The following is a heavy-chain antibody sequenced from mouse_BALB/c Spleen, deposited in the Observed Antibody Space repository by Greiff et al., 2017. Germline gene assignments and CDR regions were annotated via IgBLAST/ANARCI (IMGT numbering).Heavy chain of an antibody. D-gene: IGHD2-14*01. V-gene: IGHV2-6-2*01. Sequence: VKLMESGPDLVAPSQSLSITCTVSGFSLTSYGVHWVRQPPGKGLEWLVVIWSDGSTTYNSALKSRLSISKDNSKSQVFLKMNSLQTDDTAMYYCARHRYDEGYYAMDYWGQGTSVTVSS. J-gene: IGHJ4*01. CDR3: ARHRYDEGYYAMDY. CDR2: IWSDGST. CDR1: GFSLTSYG.